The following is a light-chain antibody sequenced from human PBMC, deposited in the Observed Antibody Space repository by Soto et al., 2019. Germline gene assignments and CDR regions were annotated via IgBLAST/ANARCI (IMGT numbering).Light chain of an antibody. J-gene: IGKJ1*01. CDR3: QHYNSYSEA. CDR2: AAS. Sequence: IPMTQSPSTLSSSVGDRVTITCRASQRMSGFLAWYQQKPGKAPTLLIYAASTLQSGVPSRFSGSGSGTDFNLTISSLNPEDFATYYCQHYNSYSEAFGQGTKVDIK. CDR1: QRMSGF. V-gene: IGKV1-5*01.